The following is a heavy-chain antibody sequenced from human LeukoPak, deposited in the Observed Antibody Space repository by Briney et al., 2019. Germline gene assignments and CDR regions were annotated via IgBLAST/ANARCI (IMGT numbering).Heavy chain of an antibody. CDR1: GYTFTSYY. J-gene: IGHJ4*02. D-gene: IGHD3-22*01. Sequence: ASVKVSCKASGYTFTSYYMHWVRQAPGQGLEWMGIINPSGGCTSYAQKFQGRVTMTRDTSTSTVYMELSSLRSEDTAVYYCARVEATYYYDSSGYFDYWGQGTLVTVSS. CDR2: INPSGGCT. V-gene: IGHV1-46*01. CDR3: ARVEATYYYDSSGYFDY.